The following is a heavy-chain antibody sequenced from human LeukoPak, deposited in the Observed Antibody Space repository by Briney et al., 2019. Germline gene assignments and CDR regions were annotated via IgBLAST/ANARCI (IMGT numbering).Heavy chain of an antibody. D-gene: IGHD4-11*01. CDR2: VTSSSSYI. J-gene: IGHJ4*02. V-gene: IGHV3-21*01. Sequence: GGSLRLSWAASGFTFGSYSINWVRQAPGKGLEWVSSVTSSSSYIYYADSVKGRFTISRDNAKQSLYLQMNSLRAEDTAVYYCARDPYNNADFDYWGQGTLVTVSS. CDR3: ARDPYNNADFDY. CDR1: GFTFGSYS.